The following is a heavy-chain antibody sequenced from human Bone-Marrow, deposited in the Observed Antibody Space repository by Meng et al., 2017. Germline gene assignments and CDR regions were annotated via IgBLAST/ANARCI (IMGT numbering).Heavy chain of an antibody. J-gene: IGHJ3*02. V-gene: IGHV3-38*03. CDR3: ARDTIAVAGTSKRSDAFDI. D-gene: IGHD6-19*01. CDR1: GFTVSSNE. Sequence: ESLKISCAASGFTVSSNEMSWVRQAPGKGLEWVSSISGDSTYYADSVKGRFTISRDNAKNSLYLQMNSLRAEDTALYYCARDTIAVAGTSKRSDAFDIWGQGTMVTVSS. CDR2: ISGDST.